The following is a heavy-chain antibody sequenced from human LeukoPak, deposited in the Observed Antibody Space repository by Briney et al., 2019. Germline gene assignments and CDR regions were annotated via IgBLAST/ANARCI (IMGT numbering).Heavy chain of an antibody. CDR3: AKDSALGIYSSGWYPFDY. CDR1: GFTFSDYY. J-gene: IGHJ4*02. D-gene: IGHD6-19*01. CDR2: ISGSGGGT. V-gene: IGHV3-23*01. Sequence: PGGSLRLSCAASGFTFSDYYMTWIRQAPGKGLDWVSTISGSGGGTYYADSVKGRFTISRDNSKNTLFLQMNSLRPEDTAIYYCAKDSALGIYSSGWYPFDYWGQGTLVTVSS.